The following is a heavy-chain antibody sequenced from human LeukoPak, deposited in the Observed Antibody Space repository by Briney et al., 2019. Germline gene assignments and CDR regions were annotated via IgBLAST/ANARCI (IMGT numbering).Heavy chain of an antibody. D-gene: IGHD6-13*01. Sequence: GGSLRLSCAASGFTFSSYGMHWVRQAPGRGLEWVSYISSSSNTIYYADSVRGRFTISRDNAKNTLYLQMNSLRAEDTAVYYCASRFSSWGQGTLVTVSS. J-gene: IGHJ4*02. CDR3: ASRFSS. V-gene: IGHV3-48*01. CDR1: GFTFSSYG. CDR2: ISSSSNTI.